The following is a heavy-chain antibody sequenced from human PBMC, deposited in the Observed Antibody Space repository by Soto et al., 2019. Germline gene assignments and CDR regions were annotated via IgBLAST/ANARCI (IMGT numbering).Heavy chain of an antibody. CDR3: ARVGWPILGGSEPKLEAFDI. D-gene: IGHD2-21*01. J-gene: IGHJ3*02. CDR1: GYTFTGYY. V-gene: IGHV1-2*04. Sequence: ASVKVSCKASGYTFTGYYMHWVRQAPGQGLEWMGWINPNSGGTNYAQKFQGWVTMTRDTSISTAYMELSRLRSDDTAVYYCARVGWPILGGSEPKLEAFDIWGQGTMVTVSS. CDR2: INPNSGGT.